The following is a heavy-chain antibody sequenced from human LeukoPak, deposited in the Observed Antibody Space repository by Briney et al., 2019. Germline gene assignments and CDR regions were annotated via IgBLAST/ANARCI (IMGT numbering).Heavy chain of an antibody. CDR3: ARGGISKYYYGSGSYFQFMYNWFDP. CDR1: GYTFTSYD. CDR2: MNPNSGNT. D-gene: IGHD3-10*01. J-gene: IGHJ5*02. V-gene: IGHV1-8*01. Sequence: ASVKVSCKASGYTFTSYDINWVRQATGQGLEWMGWMNPNSGNTGYAQKFQGRVTMTRNTSISTAYMELSSLRSEDTAVYYCARGGISKYYYGSGSYFQFMYNWFDPWGQGTLVTVSS.